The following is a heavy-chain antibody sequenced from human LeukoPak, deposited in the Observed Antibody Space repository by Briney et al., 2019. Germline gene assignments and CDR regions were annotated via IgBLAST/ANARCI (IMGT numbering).Heavy chain of an antibody. J-gene: IGHJ4*02. CDR2: IKQDGSEK. Sequence: GGSLRLSCAASGFTFSSYWMSWVHQAPGKGREWVANIKQDGSEKYYVDSVKGRFTISRDNAKNSLYLQMNSLRAEDTAVYYCARDPYSSSWYDYWGQGTLVTVPS. D-gene: IGHD6-13*01. CDR3: ARDPYSSSWYDY. CDR1: GFTFSSYW. V-gene: IGHV3-7*01.